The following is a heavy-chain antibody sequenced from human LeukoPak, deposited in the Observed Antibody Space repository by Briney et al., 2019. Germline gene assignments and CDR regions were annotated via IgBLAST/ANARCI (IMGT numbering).Heavy chain of an antibody. V-gene: IGHV3-66*01. CDR3: ARDIGFCSGDSCYPKYFQH. CDR1: GFTFSTNY. D-gene: IGHD2-15*01. J-gene: IGHJ1*01. CDR2: LYTGGDT. Sequence: GGSLRLSCASSGFTFSTNYMNWVRQAPGKGLEWVSILYTGGDTYYADSVKDRFTISRDNSKNTLYLQMSSLRAEDTAVYYCARDIGFCSGDSCYPKYFQHWGQGTLVTVSS.